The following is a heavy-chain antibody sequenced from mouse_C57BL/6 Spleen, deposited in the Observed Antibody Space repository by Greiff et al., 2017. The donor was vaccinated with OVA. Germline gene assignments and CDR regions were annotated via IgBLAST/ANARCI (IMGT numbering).Heavy chain of an antibody. Sequence: QVQLQQPGAELVKPGASVKLSCKASGYTFTSYWMQWVKQRPGQGLEWIGEIDPSDSYTNYNQKFKGKATLTVDTSSSTAYMQLSSLTSEDSAVYYCARWDFGSFDYWGQGTTLTVSS. CDR1: GYTFTSYW. CDR2: IDPSDSYT. J-gene: IGHJ2*01. V-gene: IGHV1-50*01. CDR3: ARWDFGSFDY. D-gene: IGHD1-1*01.